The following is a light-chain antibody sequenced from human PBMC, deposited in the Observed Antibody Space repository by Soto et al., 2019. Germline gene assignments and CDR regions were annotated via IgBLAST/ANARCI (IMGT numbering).Light chain of an antibody. CDR2: DDN. V-gene: IGLV1-51*01. J-gene: IGLJ1*01. Sequence: QSVMTQPPSVSAAPGQKVTISWSGSSSNIGGNSVSWYQQLPGTAPKLLIYDDNKRPSGIPDRFSGSKSGTSATLGITGFHTGDEADYYCGSWDSSLSAYVFGTGTKLTVL. CDR3: GSWDSSLSAYV. CDR1: SSNIGGNS.